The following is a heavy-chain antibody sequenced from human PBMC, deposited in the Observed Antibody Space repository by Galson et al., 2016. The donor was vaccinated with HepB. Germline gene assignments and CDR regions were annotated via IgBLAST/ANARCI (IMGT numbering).Heavy chain of an antibody. D-gene: IGHD3-22*01. V-gene: IGHV1-69*13. CDR3: ARDIHYDSSSYYSGGEYFHH. Sequence: SVEVSCKASGGTFSIYSMAWVRQAPGQGLEWMGGIVPIFGKANYAQKFHGRVTITADDSTSTAYMELSSLRSEDTAIYYCARDIHYDSSSYYSGGEYFHHWGQGTLVTVSS. CDR2: IVPIFGKA. J-gene: IGHJ1*01. CDR1: GGTFSIYS.